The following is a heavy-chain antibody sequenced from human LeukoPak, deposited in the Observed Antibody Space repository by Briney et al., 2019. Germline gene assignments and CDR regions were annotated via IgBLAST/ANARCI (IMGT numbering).Heavy chain of an antibody. Sequence: GASVKVSCKASGGTFSSYTISWVRQAPGQGLEWMGRIIPILGIANYAQKFQGRVTITADKSTSTAYMELSSLRSEDTAVYYCARALVQLEQIHWFDPWGQGTLVTVSS. CDR1: GGTFSSYT. CDR3: ARALVQLEQIHWFDP. CDR2: IIPILGIA. V-gene: IGHV1-69*02. D-gene: IGHD1-1*01. J-gene: IGHJ5*02.